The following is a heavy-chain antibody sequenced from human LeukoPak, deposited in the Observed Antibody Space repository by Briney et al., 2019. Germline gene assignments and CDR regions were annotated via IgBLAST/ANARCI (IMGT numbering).Heavy chain of an antibody. CDR2: IYYSGST. Sequence: PSETLSLTCTVSGGSISSYYWSWIRQPPGKGLEWIGYIYYSGSTNYNPSLKSRVTISVDTSKNQFSLKLSSVTAADTAVYYCASCPGLENSCDYGMDVWGQGTTVTVSS. CDR3: ASCPGLENSCDYGMDV. D-gene: IGHD1-1*01. V-gene: IGHV4-59*12. J-gene: IGHJ6*02. CDR1: GGSISSYY.